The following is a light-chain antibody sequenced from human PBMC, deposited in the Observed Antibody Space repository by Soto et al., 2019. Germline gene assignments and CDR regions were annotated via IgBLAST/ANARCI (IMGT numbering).Light chain of an antibody. V-gene: IGKV1-27*01. CDR1: QGVSNC. CDR2: DAS. J-gene: IGKJ1*01. CDR3: QQYSSAPYT. Sequence: DIEMTQSPSSLSSSVGDRATITCRASQGVSNCLAWYQQKPGKVPKLLIYDASTRPSGVPSRFSGSGSGTDFTLTITSLEPEDVAVYYCQQYSSAPYTFGQGTKVEIK.